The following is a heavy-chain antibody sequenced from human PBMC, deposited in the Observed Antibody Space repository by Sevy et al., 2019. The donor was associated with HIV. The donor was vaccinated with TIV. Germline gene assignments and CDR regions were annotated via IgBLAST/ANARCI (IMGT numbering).Heavy chain of an antibody. J-gene: IGHJ6*02. D-gene: IGHD2-2*01. CDR1: GFTFSSYS. CDR2: ISSSSSYI. V-gene: IGHV3-21*01. CDR3: ARADIVVVPAVSNYYYGMDV. Sequence: GGCLRLSCAASGFTFSSYSMNWVRQAPGKGLEWVSSISSSSSYIYYADSVKGRFTISRDNAKNSLYLQMNSLRAEDTAVYYCARADIVVVPAVSNYYYGMDVWGQGTTVTVSS.